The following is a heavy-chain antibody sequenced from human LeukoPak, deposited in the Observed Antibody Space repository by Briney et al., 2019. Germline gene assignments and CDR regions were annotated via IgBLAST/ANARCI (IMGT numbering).Heavy chain of an antibody. V-gene: IGHV1-18*01. Sequence: GASVKVSCKASGYTFTSYGISWVRQAPGQGLEWMGWISAYNGNTNYAQKLQGRVTMTTDTSTSTAYMELRSLGSDDTAVYYCARVGGQQLVDRTLATYFDYWGQGTLVTVSS. J-gene: IGHJ4*02. CDR1: GYTFTSYG. CDR3: ARVGGQQLVDRTLATYFDY. CDR2: ISAYNGNT. D-gene: IGHD6-13*01.